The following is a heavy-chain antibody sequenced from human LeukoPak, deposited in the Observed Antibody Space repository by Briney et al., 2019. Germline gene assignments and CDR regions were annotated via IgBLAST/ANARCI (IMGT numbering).Heavy chain of an antibody. J-gene: IGHJ4*02. V-gene: IGHV3-15*01. D-gene: IGHD3-16*02. CDR1: GFTFSNAW. CDR3: TTEPTPDRAFILGELSSPRPFDY. CDR2: IKSKTDGGTT. Sequence: GSLRLSCAASGFTFSNAWMSWVRQAPGKGLEWVGRIKSKTDGGTTDYAAPVKGRFTISRDDSKNTLYLQMNSLKTEDTAVYYCTTEPTPDRAFILGELSSPRPFDYWGQGTLVTVSS.